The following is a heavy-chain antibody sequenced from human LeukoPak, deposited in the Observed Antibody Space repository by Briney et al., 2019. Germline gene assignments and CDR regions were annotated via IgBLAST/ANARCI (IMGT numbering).Heavy chain of an antibody. Sequence: PSETLYHLWTVSGGSIITDNSHWAWIRQPAGKGLEWIGRIYPIGSTHYSPSLKSRLSISIDTSNNQLSLTLTSVTAADTAVYFCARVFWKTGGYFDPWGQGILVTVSS. CDR3: ARVFWKTGGYFDP. D-gene: IGHD3-3*01. CDR1: GGSIITDNSH. V-gene: IGHV4-61*02. J-gene: IGHJ5*02. CDR2: IYPIGST.